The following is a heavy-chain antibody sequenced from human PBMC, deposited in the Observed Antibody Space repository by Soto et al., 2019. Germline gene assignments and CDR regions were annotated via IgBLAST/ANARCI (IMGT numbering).Heavy chain of an antibody. CDR3: AKESIAAAFDY. J-gene: IGHJ4*02. CDR1: GFTVSRYA. CDR2: ISGSGCST. D-gene: IGHD6-13*01. Sequence: GGSLRLSCAASGFTVSRYAMSWVRQAPGKGLEWVSAISGSGCSTYYADSVKCQFTISRDNSKNTLYLQMNSLRAEDTAVYYCAKESIAAAFDYWGQGTLVTVSS. V-gene: IGHV3-23*01.